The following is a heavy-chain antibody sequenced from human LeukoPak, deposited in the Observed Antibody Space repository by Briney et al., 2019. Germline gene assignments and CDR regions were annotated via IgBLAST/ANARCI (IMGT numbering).Heavy chain of an antibody. V-gene: IGHV1-2*06. CDR2: INPNSGGT. J-gene: IGHJ4*02. CDR3: ARAIVAGTGFDY. Sequence: ASVKVSCKASGYTFTGYYMHWVRQAPGQGLEWMRRINPNSGGTNYAQKFQGRVTMTRDTSISTAYMELSRLRSDDTAVYYCARAIVAGTGFDYWGQGALVTVSS. D-gene: IGHD6-19*01. CDR1: GYTFTGYY.